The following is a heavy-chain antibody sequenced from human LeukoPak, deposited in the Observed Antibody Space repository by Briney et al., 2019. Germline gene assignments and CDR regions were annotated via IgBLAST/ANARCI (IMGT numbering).Heavy chain of an antibody. Sequence: GDSLKISCRASGYQFSRFWIGWVRQMPEKGLERLGIVYPGDSDIKYSPSFEGQVTISVDTSTNTTYLQWSSLKASDTAVYHCARIITLPTSSYFDLWGQGTLVTVSS. D-gene: IGHD3-10*01. CDR3: ARIITLPTSSYFDL. CDR2: VYPGDSDI. J-gene: IGHJ4*02. CDR1: GYQFSRFW. V-gene: IGHV5-51*01.